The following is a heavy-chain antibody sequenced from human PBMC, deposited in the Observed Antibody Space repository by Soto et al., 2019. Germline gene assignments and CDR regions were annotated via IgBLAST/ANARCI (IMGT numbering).Heavy chain of an antibody. CDR2: IYHSGST. J-gene: IGHJ6*03. V-gene: IGHV4-4*02. CDR3: ASAGVVVVPAASTYYYYYYMDV. Sequence: SETLSLTCAVSSGSISSSNWWSWVRQPPGKGLEWIGEIYHSGSTNYNPSLKSRVTISVDKSKNQFSLKLSSVTAADTAVYYCASAGVVVVPAASTYYYYYYMDVWGKGTTVTSP. D-gene: IGHD2-2*01. CDR1: SGSISSSNW.